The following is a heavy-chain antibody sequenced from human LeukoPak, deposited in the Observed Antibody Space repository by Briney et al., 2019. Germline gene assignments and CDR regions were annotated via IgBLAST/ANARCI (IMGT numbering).Heavy chain of an antibody. CDR3: ARRGPDDYFDH. CDR1: GFTFRDDR. J-gene: IGHJ4*02. D-gene: IGHD5-12*01. Sequence: GGALTLSCPASGFTFRDDRWNWLRQAPGRGLEWVAYIKQDGSEKNDVDSVKGRFTISRDNAKNTLYLQMNSLSAEDTAIYYCARRGPDDYFDHWGEGALVTVSS. CDR2: IKQDGSEK. V-gene: IGHV3-7*01.